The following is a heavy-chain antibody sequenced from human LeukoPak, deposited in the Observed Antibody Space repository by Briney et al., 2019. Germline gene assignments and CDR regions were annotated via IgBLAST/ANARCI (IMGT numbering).Heavy chain of an antibody. D-gene: IGHD4-23*01. Sequence: GGSLGLSCAASGFTFSSYAMSWVRQAPGKGLEWVSAIRGGGDITYYADSVKGRFTISRDNSKNTLFLQMSSLRADDTAVYYCAKAKNDGGSLDFWGQGTLVTVSS. CDR3: AKAKNDGGSLDF. CDR1: GFTFSSYA. V-gene: IGHV3-23*01. J-gene: IGHJ4*02. CDR2: IRGGGDIT.